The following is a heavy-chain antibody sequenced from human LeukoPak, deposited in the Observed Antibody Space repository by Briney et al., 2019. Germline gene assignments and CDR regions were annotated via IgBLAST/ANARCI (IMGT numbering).Heavy chain of an antibody. CDR1: GFIFNHYA. J-gene: IGHJ4*02. CDR2: ISGDGGSR. D-gene: IGHD2-15*01. Sequence: GGSLRLSCAVSGFIFNHYAMNWVRQAPGKGLEWVSFISGDGGSRYYADSVKGRFTISRDNTKNSLYLQMNSLRLGDTALYYCATDCSSNRCYSLWGPGTAVTVSS. V-gene: IGHV3-43*02. CDR3: ATDCSSNRCYSL.